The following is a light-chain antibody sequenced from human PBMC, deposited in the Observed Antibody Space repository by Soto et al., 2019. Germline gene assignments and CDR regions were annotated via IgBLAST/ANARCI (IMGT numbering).Light chain of an antibody. Sequence: QSALTQPPSASGSPGQSGTISCTGTSSDVGGYNYVSWYQQHPGKAPKLMIYEVSKRPSGVPDRYSGSKPGNTACLTVCGPQAEHETDYYGSSYAGSKMRVLGGGPKQTVL. V-gene: IGLV2-8*01. CDR2: EVS. CDR3: SSYAGSKMRV. CDR1: SSDVGGYNY. J-gene: IGLJ2*01.